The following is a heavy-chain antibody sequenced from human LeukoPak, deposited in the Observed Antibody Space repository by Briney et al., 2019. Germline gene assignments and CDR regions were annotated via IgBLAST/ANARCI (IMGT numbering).Heavy chain of an antibody. Sequence: ASVKVSCKASGYTFTSYDINWVRQATGQGLEWMGWMNPNSGNTGYAQKFQGRVTMTRNTSISTAYMELSSLRSEDTAAYYCARGPINYGSGSYYYWGQGTLVTVSS. V-gene: IGHV1-8*01. CDR2: MNPNSGNT. J-gene: IGHJ4*02. CDR1: GYTFTSYD. CDR3: ARGPINYGSGSYYY. D-gene: IGHD3-10*01.